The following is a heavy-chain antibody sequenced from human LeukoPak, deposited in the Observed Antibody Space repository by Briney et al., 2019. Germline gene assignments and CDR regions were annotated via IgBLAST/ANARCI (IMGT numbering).Heavy chain of an antibody. J-gene: IGHJ4*02. CDR2: IYYSGST. V-gene: IGHV4-39*07. CDR1: GGSISSSSYY. Sequence: SETLSLTCIVSGGSISSSSYYWGWIRQPPGEGLEWIGSIYYSGSTYYNPSLKSRVTISVDTSKNQFSLKLSSVTAADTAVYYCAREEGQLERVDYWGQGTLVTVSS. CDR3: AREEGQLERVDY. D-gene: IGHD1-1*01.